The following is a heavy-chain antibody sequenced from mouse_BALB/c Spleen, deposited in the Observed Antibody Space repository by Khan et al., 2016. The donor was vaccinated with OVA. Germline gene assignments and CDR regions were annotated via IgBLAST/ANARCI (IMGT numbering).Heavy chain of an antibody. CDR2: INPTSAYT. Sequence: QVQLKQSGAELAKPGASVKMSCKASGYTFTTYWMHWVKQRPGQGLEWIGYINPTSAYTDYTEKFKDKATLSADKSSSTAYVQLSSLTSEDSAVYYCARDRIDYWGQGTTLTVSS. J-gene: IGHJ2*01. CDR1: GYTFTTYW. CDR3: ARDRIDY. V-gene: IGHV1-7*01.